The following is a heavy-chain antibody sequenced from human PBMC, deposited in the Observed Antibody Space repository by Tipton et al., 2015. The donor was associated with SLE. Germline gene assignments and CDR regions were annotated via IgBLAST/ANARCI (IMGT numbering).Heavy chain of an antibody. V-gene: IGHV4-61*09. CDR1: GGSISSGSYY. Sequence: TLSLTCTVSGGSISSGSYYRSWIRQPAGKGLEWIGYIYTSGSTNYNPSLKSRVTISVDTSKNQFSLKLSSVTAADTAVYYCASLTVYSSSFDYWDQGTLVTVS. J-gene: IGHJ4*02. CDR2: IYTSGST. CDR3: ASLTVYSSSFDY. D-gene: IGHD6-6*01.